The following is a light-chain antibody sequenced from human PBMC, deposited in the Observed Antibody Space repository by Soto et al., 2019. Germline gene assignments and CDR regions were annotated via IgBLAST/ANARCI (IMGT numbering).Light chain of an antibody. J-gene: IGLJ1*01. Sequence: QSVLPQPASVSGSPGQSITISCTGTSSDVGGYNYVSWYQQHPGKAPKVMVYEVSNRPSGVPNRFSGSKSGNTASLTISGLQAEDEADYYCSSYTSSSTPYVFGTGTKVTVL. CDR2: EVS. CDR3: SSYTSSSTPYV. V-gene: IGLV2-14*03. CDR1: SSDVGGYNY.